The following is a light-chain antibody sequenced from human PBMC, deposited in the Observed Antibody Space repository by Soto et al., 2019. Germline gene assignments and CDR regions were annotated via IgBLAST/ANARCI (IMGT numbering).Light chain of an antibody. CDR2: AAS. Sequence: DIQMTQSPSSLSASVGDRVTITCRASQSISSYLNWYQQKPGKAPKLLIYAASSLQSGVPSRFSGSGSGTDFTLSISSLQPEDFATYYCQQSHSTSPYTFGQGTKREIK. CDR1: QSISSY. CDR3: QQSHSTSPYT. V-gene: IGKV1-39*01. J-gene: IGKJ2*01.